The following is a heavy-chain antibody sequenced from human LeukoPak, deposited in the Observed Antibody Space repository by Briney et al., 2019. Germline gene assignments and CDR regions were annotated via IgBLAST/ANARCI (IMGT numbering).Heavy chain of an antibody. CDR2: IKQEGSEK. D-gene: IGHD3-22*01. V-gene: IGHV3-7*01. CDR3: ARSWGDSSGYYYDDYFDY. CDR1: GFTFSSYW. J-gene: IGHJ4*02. Sequence: GGSLRLSCAASGFTFSSYWMSWVRQAPGKGLEWVANIKQEGSEKYYVDSVKGRFTISRDNAKNSLYLQMNSLRAEDTAVYYCARSWGDSSGYYYDDYFDYWGQGTLVTVSS.